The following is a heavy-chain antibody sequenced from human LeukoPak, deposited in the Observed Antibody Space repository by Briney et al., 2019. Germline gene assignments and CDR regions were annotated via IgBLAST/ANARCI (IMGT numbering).Heavy chain of an antibody. V-gene: IGHV1-2*02. Sequence: ASVKVSCRASGFTFTNYYMHWVRQAPGQGLEWMGWINTKSGSTNYAQKFQGRVTMTRDTSISTAYMELSRLRSDDTAVYYCARDRLAARVYYMDVWGKGTTVTVSS. CDR1: GFTFTNYY. CDR2: INTKSGST. J-gene: IGHJ6*03. D-gene: IGHD6-6*01. CDR3: ARDRLAARVYYMDV.